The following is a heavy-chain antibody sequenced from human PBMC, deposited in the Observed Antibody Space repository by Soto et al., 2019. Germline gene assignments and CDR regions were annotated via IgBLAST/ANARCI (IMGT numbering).Heavy chain of an antibody. J-gene: IGHJ3*02. Sequence: GGSLRLSCAASGFTFSSYCMHWVRQAPGKGLEWVAVISYDGSNKYYADSVKGRFTISRDNSKNTLYLQMNSLRAEDTAVYYCAKDQTALLDAFDIWGQGTMVTVSS. V-gene: IGHV3-30*18. CDR2: ISYDGSNK. D-gene: IGHD2-21*02. CDR3: AKDQTALLDAFDI. CDR1: GFTFSSYC.